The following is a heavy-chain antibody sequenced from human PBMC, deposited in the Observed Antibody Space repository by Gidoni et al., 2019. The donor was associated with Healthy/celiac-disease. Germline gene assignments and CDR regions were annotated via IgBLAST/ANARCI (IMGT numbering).Heavy chain of an antibody. D-gene: IGHD2-15*01. J-gene: IGHJ2*01. CDR1: GFTFSSHG. CDR2: IWYDGSNQ. V-gene: IGHV3-33*01. Sequence: QVQLVESGGGVVQPGRSLRLSCAASGFTFSSHGRHWVRQAPGTGLEWVAVIWYDGSNQYYADSVKGRFTIARDNSKNTLYLQMNSLRAEDTAVYYCARGDGCSGGSCYSDWYFDLWGRGTLVTVSS. CDR3: ARGDGCSGGSCYSDWYFDL.